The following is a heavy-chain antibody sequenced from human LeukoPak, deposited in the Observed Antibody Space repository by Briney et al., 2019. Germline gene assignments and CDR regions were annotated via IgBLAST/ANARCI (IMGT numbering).Heavy chain of an antibody. Sequence: SETLSLTCAVYGGSFSGYYWSWIRQPPGKGLEWIGEINHSGSTNYNPSLKSRVTISVDTSKNQLSLKLSSVTAADTAVYYCARAIVLMVYADNWGQGTLVTISS. J-gene: IGHJ4*02. CDR1: GGSFSGYY. CDR3: ARAIVLMVYADN. V-gene: IGHV4-34*01. CDR2: INHSGST. D-gene: IGHD2-8*01.